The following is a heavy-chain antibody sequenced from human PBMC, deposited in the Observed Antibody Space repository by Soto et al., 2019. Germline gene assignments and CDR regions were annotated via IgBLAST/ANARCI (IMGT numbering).Heavy chain of an antibody. V-gene: IGHV3-73*01. D-gene: IGHD2-15*01. CDR3: TRAARNWFDP. Sequence: GGSLRLSCAASGFTFSGSAMHWVRQASGKGLEWVGRIRSKANSYATAYAASVKGRFTISRDDSKNTAYLQMNSLKTEDTAVYYCTRAARNWFDPWGQGTLVTVSS. CDR2: IRSKANSYAT. CDR1: GFTFSGSA. J-gene: IGHJ5*02.